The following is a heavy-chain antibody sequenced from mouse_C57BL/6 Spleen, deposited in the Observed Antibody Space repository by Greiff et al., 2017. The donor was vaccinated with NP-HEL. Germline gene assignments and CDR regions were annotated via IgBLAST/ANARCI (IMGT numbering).Heavy chain of an antibody. J-gene: IGHJ3*01. CDR1: GFTFSDYY. Sequence: EVQRVESEGGLVQPGSSMKLSCTASGFTFSDYYMAWVRQVPEKGLEWVANINYDGSSTYYLDSLKSRFIISRDNAKNILYLQMSSLKSEDTATYYCARENYSNFFAYWGQGTLVTVSA. CDR2: INYDGSST. CDR3: ARENYSNFFAY. V-gene: IGHV5-16*01. D-gene: IGHD2-5*01.